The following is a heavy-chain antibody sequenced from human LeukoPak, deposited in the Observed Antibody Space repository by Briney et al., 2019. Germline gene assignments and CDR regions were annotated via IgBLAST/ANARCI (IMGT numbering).Heavy chain of an antibody. CDR1: GFTFSSYW. CDR2: IKQDGSEK. V-gene: IGHV3-7*01. D-gene: IGHD3-3*01. CDR3: ARDLGPSYDFWSGYFGY. Sequence: PGGSLRLSCAASGFTFSSYWMSWVRQAPGKGLEWVANIKQDGSEKYYVDSVKGRFTISRDNAKNSLYLQMNSLRAEDTAVYYCARDLGPSYDFWSGYFGYWGQGTLVIVSS. J-gene: IGHJ4*02.